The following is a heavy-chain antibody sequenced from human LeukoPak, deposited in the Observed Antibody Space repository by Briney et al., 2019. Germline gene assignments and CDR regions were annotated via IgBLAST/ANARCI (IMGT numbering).Heavy chain of an antibody. CDR1: GGSISSSSYY. CDR2: IYYSGST. D-gene: IGHD3-16*01. V-gene: IGHV4-39*07. J-gene: IGHJ3*02. Sequence: SETLSLTCTVSGGSISSSSYYWGWIRQPPGKGLERIGSIYYSGSTYYNPSLKSRVTISVDTSKNQFSLKLSSVTAADTAVYYCARAGVLGLGGNAFDIWGQGTMVTVSS. CDR3: ARAGVLGLGGNAFDI.